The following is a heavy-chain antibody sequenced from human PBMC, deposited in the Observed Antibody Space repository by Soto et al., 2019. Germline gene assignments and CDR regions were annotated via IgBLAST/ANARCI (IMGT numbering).Heavy chain of an antibody. J-gene: IGHJ5*02. Sequence: ASVKVSCKTSGYTFSNYGITWVRQAPGQPLEWLGWISLYSDGTNYAQKFQGRVSMTTDTSTTTAYMELRSLRSDDTAVYYCARVLPRAEAWFGTWGQGTLVTVSS. D-gene: IGHD1-26*01. V-gene: IGHV1-18*01. CDR3: ARVLPRAEAWFGT. CDR1: GYTFSNYG. CDR2: ISLYSDGT.